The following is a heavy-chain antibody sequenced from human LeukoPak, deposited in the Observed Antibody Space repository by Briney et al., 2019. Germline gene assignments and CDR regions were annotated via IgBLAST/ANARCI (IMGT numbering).Heavy chain of an antibody. V-gene: IGHV1-69*13. CDR1: GGTFSSYA. Sequence: ASVKVSCKASGGTFSSYAISWVRQAPGQELEWMGGIIPIFGTANYAQKFQGRVTITADESTSTAYMELSSLRSEDTAVYYCARGLVVVPAAIIPHFEYWGQGTLVTVSS. D-gene: IGHD2-2*01. J-gene: IGHJ4*02. CDR3: ARGLVVVPAAIIPHFEY. CDR2: IIPIFGTA.